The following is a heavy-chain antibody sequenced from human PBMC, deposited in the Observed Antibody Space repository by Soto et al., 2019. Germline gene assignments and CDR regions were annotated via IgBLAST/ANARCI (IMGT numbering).Heavy chain of an antibody. CDR2: ISGSGDSK. CDR1: GFIFSSYA. CDR3: AKYSSGPIPYYSMDV. D-gene: IGHD6-19*01. J-gene: IGHJ6*03. Sequence: GGSLRLSCAASGFIFSSYAMTWVRQAPGKGLDWVSGISGSGDSKYYADSVKGRFTISRDHSKNTLYLQMNSLRAEDTAVYYCAKYSSGPIPYYSMDVWGTGTTVTVSS. V-gene: IGHV3-23*01.